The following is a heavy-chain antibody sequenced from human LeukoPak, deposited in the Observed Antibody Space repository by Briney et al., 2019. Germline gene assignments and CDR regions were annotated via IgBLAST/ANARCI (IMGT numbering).Heavy chain of an antibody. Sequence: ASVKVSCKASGGTFSSYAISWVRQAPGQGLEWMGWINPNSGDTNYAQQFQGRVTMTRDTSFTTVHMEVSRLTSDDTAVYYCARVDYAFDYWGQGTLVTVSS. V-gene: IGHV1-2*02. CDR3: ARVDYAFDY. CDR2: INPNSGDT. CDR1: GGTFSSYA. J-gene: IGHJ4*02. D-gene: IGHD4-17*01.